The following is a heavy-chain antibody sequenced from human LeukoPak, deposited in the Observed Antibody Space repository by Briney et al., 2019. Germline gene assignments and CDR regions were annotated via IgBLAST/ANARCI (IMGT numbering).Heavy chain of an antibody. CDR3: ATPPDYDSSGYYLFDY. CDR1: GFTFSSYA. Sequence: GGSLRLSCAASGFTFSSYAMSWVRRAPGKGLEWVSAISGSGGSTYYADSVKGRFTISRDNSKNTLYLQMNSLRAEDTAVYYCATPPDYDSSGYYLFDYWGQGTLVTVSS. CDR2: ISGSGGST. J-gene: IGHJ4*02. D-gene: IGHD3-22*01. V-gene: IGHV3-23*01.